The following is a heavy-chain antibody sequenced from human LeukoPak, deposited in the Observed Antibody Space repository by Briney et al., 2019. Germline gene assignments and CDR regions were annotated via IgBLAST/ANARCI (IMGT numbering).Heavy chain of an antibody. CDR3: ARGIDYVWGSYRYSWNY. CDR1: GYTFTSYD. Sequence: ASVKVSCKASGYTFTSYDINWVRQATGQGLEWMGWINPNSGGTNYAQKFQGRVTMTRDTSISTAYMELSRLRSDDTAVYYCARGIDYVWGSYRYSWNYWGQGTLVTVSS. D-gene: IGHD3-16*02. CDR2: INPNSGGT. V-gene: IGHV1-2*02. J-gene: IGHJ4*02.